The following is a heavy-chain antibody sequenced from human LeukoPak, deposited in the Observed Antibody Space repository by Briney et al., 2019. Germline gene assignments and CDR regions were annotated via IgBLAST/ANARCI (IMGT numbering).Heavy chain of an antibody. J-gene: IGHJ6*03. Sequence: PSQTLSLTCTVSGGSISSGDYYWSWIRQPPGKGLEWIGYIYYSGSTYYNPSLKSRVTISVDTSKNQFSLKLSSVTAADTAVYYCARGALKVPAAIYYYYMDVWGKGTTVTVSS. CDR2: IYYSGST. CDR1: GGSISSGDYY. V-gene: IGHV4-30-4*08. CDR3: ARGALKVPAAIYYYYMDV. D-gene: IGHD2-2*01.